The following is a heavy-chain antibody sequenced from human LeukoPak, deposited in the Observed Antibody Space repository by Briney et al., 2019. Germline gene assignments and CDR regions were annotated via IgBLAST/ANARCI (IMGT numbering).Heavy chain of an antibody. CDR3: ARAPGYCSSTSCSKYYYYYYMDV. V-gene: IGHV1-18*01. CDR2: ISAYNGNT. Sequence: ASVKVSCKASGHTFTSYGISWVRQAPGQGLEWMGWISAYNGNTNYAQKLQGRVTMTTDTSTSTAYMELRSLRSDDTAVYYCARAPGYCSSTSCSKYYYYYYMDVWGKGTTVTVSS. J-gene: IGHJ6*03. D-gene: IGHD2-2*01. CDR1: GHTFTSYG.